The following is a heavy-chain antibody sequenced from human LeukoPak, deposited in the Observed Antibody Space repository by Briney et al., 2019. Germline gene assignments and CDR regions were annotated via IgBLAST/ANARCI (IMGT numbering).Heavy chain of an antibody. V-gene: IGHV3-30*02. CDR1: GFTFSSYG. D-gene: IGHD5-24*01. CDR3: ARGETMDV. CDR2: IPYDGSNK. Sequence: GGSLRLSCAASGFTFSSYGMHWVRQAPGKGLEWVAFIPYDGSNKYYADSVKGRFTISRDNSKNTLYLQMNSLRAEDTAVYYCARGETMDVWGKGTTVTVSS. J-gene: IGHJ6*03.